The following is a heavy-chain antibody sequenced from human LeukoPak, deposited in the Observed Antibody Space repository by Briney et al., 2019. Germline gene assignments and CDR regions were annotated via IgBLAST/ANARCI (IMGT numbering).Heavy chain of an antibody. CDR1: GFTFSSYA. Sequence: GESLRLSCAASGFTFSSYAMKWVRQAPGKGLEWVSAISRTSAYIYYSDSVKGRFTISRDNSKNTLYLQMNSLRAEDTAVYYCARPPTYYYDSSGSGYFDYWGQGTLVTVSS. J-gene: IGHJ4*02. CDR2: ISRTSAYI. CDR3: ARPPTYYYDSSGSGYFDY. D-gene: IGHD3-22*01. V-gene: IGHV3-21*01.